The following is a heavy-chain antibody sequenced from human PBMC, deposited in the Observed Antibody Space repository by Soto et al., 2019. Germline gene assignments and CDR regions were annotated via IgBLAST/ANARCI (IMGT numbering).Heavy chain of an antibody. Sequence: GGSLRLSCAASGFTFSSYGMHWVRQAPGKGLEWVAVISYDGSNKYYADSVKGRFTISRDNSKNTLYLQMNSLRAEDTAVYYCAKDITMVRGVIRYWGQGTLVTVSS. CDR1: GFTFSSYG. D-gene: IGHD3-10*01. V-gene: IGHV3-30*18. CDR2: ISYDGSNK. CDR3: AKDITMVRGVIRY. J-gene: IGHJ4*02.